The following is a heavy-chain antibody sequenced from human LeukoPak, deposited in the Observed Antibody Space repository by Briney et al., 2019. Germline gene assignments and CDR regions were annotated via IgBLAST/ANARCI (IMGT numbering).Heavy chain of an antibody. CDR3: ARDPLLSKYCSSTSCSPH. Sequence: PGGSLRLSCAASGFTFSSYSMNWVRQAPGKGLEWVSSISSSSSYIYYADSVKGRLTISRDNAKNSLYLQMNSLRAEDTAVYYCARDPLLSKYCSSTSCSPHWGQGTLVTVFS. V-gene: IGHV3-21*01. CDR2: ISSSSSYI. D-gene: IGHD2-2*01. J-gene: IGHJ4*02. CDR1: GFTFSSYS.